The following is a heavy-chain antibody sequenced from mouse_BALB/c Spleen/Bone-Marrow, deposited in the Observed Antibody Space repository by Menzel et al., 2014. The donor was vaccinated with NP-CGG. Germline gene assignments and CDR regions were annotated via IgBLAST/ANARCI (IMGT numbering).Heavy chain of an antibody. V-gene: IGHV1-67*01. CDR2: ISTYSGNT. D-gene: IGHD1-1*01. J-gene: IGHJ2*01. CDR3: ARNFYGSAYFDF. Sequence: VKLVESGPEPVRPGVSVKISCKGSGYKFTDYAMHWVKQSHAKSLEWIGLISTYSGNTHYNQKFKGKATMTVDKSSSTAYMELARLTSEDSAIYYYARNFYGSAYFDFWGQGSTLTVSS. CDR1: GYKFTDYA.